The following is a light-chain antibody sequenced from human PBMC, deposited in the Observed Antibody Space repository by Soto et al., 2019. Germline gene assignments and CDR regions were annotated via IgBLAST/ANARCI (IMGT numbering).Light chain of an antibody. CDR2: EAS. V-gene: IGKV1-5*03. Sequence: DIQMTQSPPTLSASVGDRVTITCRASQSISDSLAWYQQKPGKAPKLLIYEASTLKSGVPSRFSGSRSGTEYTLTISILQPDDVAIYYCQQYNGYWTFGQGTKVEIK. CDR1: QSISDS. CDR3: QQYNGYWT. J-gene: IGKJ1*01.